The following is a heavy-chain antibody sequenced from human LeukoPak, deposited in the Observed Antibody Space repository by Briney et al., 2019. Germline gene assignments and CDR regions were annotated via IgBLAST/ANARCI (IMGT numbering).Heavy chain of an antibody. CDR1: GFTFTSSA. Sequence: ASVKVSCKASGFTFTSSAMQWVLQARGQRLEWIGWIVVGSGNTNYAQKFQERVTNTRDMSTSTAYMELSSLRSEDTAVYYCAAETGDRLRVDYWGQGTLVTVSS. V-gene: IGHV1-58*02. CDR3: AAETGDRLRVDY. CDR2: IVVGSGNT. J-gene: IGHJ4*02. D-gene: IGHD7-27*01.